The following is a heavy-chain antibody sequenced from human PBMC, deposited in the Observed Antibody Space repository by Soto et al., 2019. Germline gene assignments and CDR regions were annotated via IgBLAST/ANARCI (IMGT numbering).Heavy chain of an antibody. J-gene: IGHJ5*02. CDR3: ARTSYYSSGTAADP. CDR2: IYYSGST. D-gene: IGHD3-22*01. Sequence: QVQLQESGPGLVNPSQTLSLTCTVSGGSISSGGYYWSWIRQHPGKGLEWIGYIYYSGSTYYNPSLNSRVTISVDTSKNQFSLKLSSVTAADTAVYYCARTSYYSSGTAADPWGQGTLVTVSA. V-gene: IGHV4-31*03. CDR1: GGSISSGGYY.